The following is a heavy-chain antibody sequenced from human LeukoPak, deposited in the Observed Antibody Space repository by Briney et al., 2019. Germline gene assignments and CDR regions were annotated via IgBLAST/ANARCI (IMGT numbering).Heavy chain of an antibody. CDR1: GFTFSSYS. Sequence: GGSLRLSCAASGFTFSSYSMNWVRQAPGKGLEWVSSISTSSLYIYYADSVKGRFTVSRNNARNSLYLQMNSLRAEDTAVYYCARGNYDYVWGSYRYTYYFDYWGQGTLVTVSS. CDR2: ISTSSLYI. CDR3: ARGNYDYVWGSYRYTYYFDY. D-gene: IGHD3-16*02. J-gene: IGHJ4*02. V-gene: IGHV3-21*01.